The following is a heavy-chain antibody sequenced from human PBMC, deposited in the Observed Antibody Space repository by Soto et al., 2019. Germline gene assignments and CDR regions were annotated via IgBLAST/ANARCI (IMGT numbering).Heavy chain of an antibody. CDR2: IIPIFGTA. Sequence: QVQLVQSGAEVKKPGSSVKVSCKASGGTFSSYAISWVRQAPGQGLEWMGGIIPIFGTANYAQQLQGRVTITADESTSTAYMELSSLRSEDTAVYYCATQADYYSSGYYSSRLFDYWGQGTLVTVSS. CDR1: GGTFSSYA. V-gene: IGHV1-69*01. J-gene: IGHJ4*02. CDR3: ATQADYYSSGYYSSRLFDY. D-gene: IGHD3-22*01.